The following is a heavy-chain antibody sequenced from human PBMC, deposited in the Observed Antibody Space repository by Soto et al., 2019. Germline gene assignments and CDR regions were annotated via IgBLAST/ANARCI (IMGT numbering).Heavy chain of an antibody. J-gene: IGHJ6*02. CDR2: IIPILGIA. CDR3: ASYYYDSSGYSLDYYYGMDV. CDR1: GGTFSSYT. Sequence: QVQLVQSGAEVKKPGSSVKVSCKASGGTFSSYTISWERQAPGQGLEWMGRIIPILGIANYAQKFQGRVTITVDKSTSTAYMELSSLRSEDTAVYYCASYYYDSSGYSLDYYYGMDVWGHGTTVTVSS. D-gene: IGHD3-22*01. V-gene: IGHV1-69*02.